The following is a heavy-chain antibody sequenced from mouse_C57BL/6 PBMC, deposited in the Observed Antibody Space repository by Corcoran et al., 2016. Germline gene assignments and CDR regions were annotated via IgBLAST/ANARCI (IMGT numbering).Heavy chain of an antibody. CDR2: IDPEDGDT. CDR1: CFNIKDYY. J-gene: IGHJ3*01. V-gene: IGHV14-1*01. Sequence: EVQLQQAGAERVRPGASVKLSCTASCFNIKDYYMHWVEQRPEQGLEGIGRIDPEDGDTEYASKFQGKATMTADTSSNTAYLQLSSLTSEDTAVYYCTTNFDDYDVAYWGQGTLVTVSA. D-gene: IGHD2-4*01. CDR3: TTNFDDYDVAY.